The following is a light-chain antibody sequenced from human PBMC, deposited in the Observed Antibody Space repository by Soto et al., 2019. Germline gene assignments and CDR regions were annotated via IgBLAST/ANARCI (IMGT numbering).Light chain of an antibody. V-gene: IGLV2-14*01. J-gene: IGLJ6*01. CDR3: ASFRSGTILV. Sequence: QSALTQPASVSGSPGQSVTISCTGPRSDIGDSNFISWYQHSPGKAPRLLIYEVNNRPSGVSRRFSGSKAGNTASLTISGLLDDDEADYFCASFRSGTILVFGSGTKVPSS. CDR2: EVN. CDR1: RSDIGDSNF.